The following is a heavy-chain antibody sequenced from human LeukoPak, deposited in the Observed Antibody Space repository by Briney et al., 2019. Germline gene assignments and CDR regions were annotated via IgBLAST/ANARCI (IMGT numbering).Heavy chain of an antibody. CDR1: GGSFSGYY. J-gene: IGHJ6*02. Sequence: SETLSLTCAVYGGSFSGYYWSWIRQPPGKGLEWIGEINHSGSTNYNPSLKSRVTISVDTSKNQFSLKLSSVTAADTAVYYCAREQRWYRYEYYYYFGMDGWGQGTTVTVSS. D-gene: IGHD1/OR15-1a*01. V-gene: IGHV4-34*01. CDR3: AREQRWYRYEYYYYFGMDG. CDR2: INHSGST.